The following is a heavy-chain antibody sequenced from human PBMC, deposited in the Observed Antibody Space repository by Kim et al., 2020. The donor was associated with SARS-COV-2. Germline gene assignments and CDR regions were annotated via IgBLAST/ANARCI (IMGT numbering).Heavy chain of an antibody. CDR2: IIPIFGTA. CDR3: AREVAAAESLWFDP. J-gene: IGHJ5*02. V-gene: IGHV1-69*13. CDR1: GGTFSSYA. Sequence: SVKVSCKASGGTFSSYAISWVRQAPGQGLEWMGGIIPIFGTANYAQKFQGRVTITADESTSTAYMELSSLRSEDTAVYYCAREVAAAESLWFDPWGQGTLVTVSS. D-gene: IGHD6-13*01.